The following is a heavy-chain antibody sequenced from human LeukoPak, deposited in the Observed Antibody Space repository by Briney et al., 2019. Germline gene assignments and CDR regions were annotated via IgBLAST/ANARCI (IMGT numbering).Heavy chain of an antibody. Sequence: APVKVSCKASGYTFTSYMHWVRQAPGQGLEWMGIINPSGGSTSYAQKFQGRVTMTRDTSTSTVYMELSGLRSEDTAVYYCALPSYGSGSCLDYWGQGTLVTVSS. CDR3: ALPSYGSGSCLDY. V-gene: IGHV1-46*01. D-gene: IGHD3-10*01. CDR1: GYTFTSY. CDR2: INPSGGST. J-gene: IGHJ4*02.